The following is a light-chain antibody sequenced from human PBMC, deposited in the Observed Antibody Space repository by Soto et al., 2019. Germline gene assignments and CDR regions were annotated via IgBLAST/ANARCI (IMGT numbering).Light chain of an antibody. CDR2: DVT. CDR1: SSDVGAYNY. V-gene: IGLV2-14*01. J-gene: IGLJ2*01. Sequence: QSALAQPASVSGSPGQSITISCTGTSSDVGAYNYVSWYHQHHPGKAPELIIYDVTDRPSGVSTRFSGSKSGNTASLTISGLQAEDEGDYYCSSYTTIKTVIFGRGTQLTVL. CDR3: SSYTTIKTVI.